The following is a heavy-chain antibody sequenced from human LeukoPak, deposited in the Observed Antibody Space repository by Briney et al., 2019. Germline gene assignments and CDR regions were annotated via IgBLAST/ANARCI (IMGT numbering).Heavy chain of an antibody. CDR2: ISYDGSNK. Sequence: GGSLRLSCAASGFTFSSYAMHWVRQAPGKGLEWVAVISYDGSNKFYADSVKGRFTFSRDNSKNTLYLQMNSLRAEETAVYYCAREGLSWGGFDPWGQGTLVTVSS. CDR3: AREGLSWGGFDP. J-gene: IGHJ5*02. V-gene: IGHV3-30*04. CDR1: GFTFSSYA. D-gene: IGHD3-16*01.